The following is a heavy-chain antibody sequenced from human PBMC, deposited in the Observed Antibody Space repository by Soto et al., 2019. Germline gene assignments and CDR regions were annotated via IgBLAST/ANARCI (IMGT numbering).Heavy chain of an antibody. D-gene: IGHD3-3*01. J-gene: IGHJ3*02. CDR2: INPATGAA. V-gene: IGHV1-2*02. CDR3: ARGGGVGVAGSAAFDM. CDR1: GYPVTAYY. Sequence: QLHLVQSGAVVKKPGASVTVSCSASGYPVTAYYMHWVRQAPGRGLEWMGGINPATGAAKYTQTFQGSVTMTRDTSTSTVFMELSGLTSEDTPVFYCARGGGVGVAGSAAFDMWGQGTLVTVSS.